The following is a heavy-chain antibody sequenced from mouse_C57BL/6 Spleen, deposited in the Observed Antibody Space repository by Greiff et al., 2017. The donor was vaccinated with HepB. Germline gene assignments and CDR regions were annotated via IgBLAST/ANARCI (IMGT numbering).Heavy chain of an antibody. J-gene: IGHJ2*01. CDR2: IYPGDGDT. Sequence: QVQLQQSGPELVKPGASVKISCKASGYAFSSSWMNWVKQRPGKGLEWIGRIYPGDGDTNYNGKFKGKATLTADKSSSTAYMHLSSLTSEDSAVYFCARGLLRFDYWGQGTTLTVSS. V-gene: IGHV1-82*01. CDR1: GYAFSSSW. CDR3: ARGLLRFDY. D-gene: IGHD1-1*01.